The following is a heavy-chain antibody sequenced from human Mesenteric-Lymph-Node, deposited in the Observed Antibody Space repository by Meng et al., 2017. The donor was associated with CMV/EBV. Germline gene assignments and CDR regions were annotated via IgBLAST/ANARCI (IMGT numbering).Heavy chain of an antibody. D-gene: IGHD2-2*01. CDR1: GFTFSTYS. J-gene: IGHJ3*01. Sequence: GGSLKLSCAASGFTFSTYSMNWVRQAPGEGLEWVSSIDSSSSYKYYADSMKGRFTISRDNDKNSLYLQMNSLRAEDTAVYYCARSPVLLPPAASDAFDVWGQGTLVTVSS. CDR3: ARSPVLLPPAASDAFDV. V-gene: IGHV3-21*01. CDR2: IDSSSSYK.